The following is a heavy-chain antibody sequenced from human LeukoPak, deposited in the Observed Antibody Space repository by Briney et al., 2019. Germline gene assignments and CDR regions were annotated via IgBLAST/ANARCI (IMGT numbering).Heavy chain of an antibody. CDR3: AKRGVVIRVILVGFHKEAYYFDS. J-gene: IGHJ4*02. Sequence: PGGSLRLSCAASGFTFSSYWMSWVGQAPGKGLAWVANIKQDGSEKYYVDSVKGRFTISRDNAKNSLYLQMNSLRAEDTAVYFCAKRGVVIRVILVGFHKEAYYFDSWGQGALVTVSS. D-gene: IGHD3-22*01. V-gene: IGHV3-7*03. CDR1: GFTFSSYW. CDR2: IKQDGSEK.